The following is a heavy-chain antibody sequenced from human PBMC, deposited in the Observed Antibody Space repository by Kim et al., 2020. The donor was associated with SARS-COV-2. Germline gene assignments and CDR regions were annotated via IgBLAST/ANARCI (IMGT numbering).Heavy chain of an antibody. J-gene: IGHJ4*02. CDR3: ARGGGSYYEFDY. D-gene: IGHD1-26*01. V-gene: IGHV4-59*09. Sequence: NYNPSRTSRVTRSVDTSKNQFSLKLSSVTAADTAVYYCARGGGSYYEFDYWGQGTLVTVSS.